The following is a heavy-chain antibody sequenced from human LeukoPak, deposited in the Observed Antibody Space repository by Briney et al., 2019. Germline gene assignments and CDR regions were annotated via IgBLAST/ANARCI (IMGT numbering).Heavy chain of an antibody. D-gene: IGHD6-19*01. Sequence: AEPLSLPCGLYGGSLSGYYGIWIPHPPGKGLECIGENNHSGSTNYNPSLKSRLTISVDTSKTQFSVKLSSVTGADKAVYYCARLYSSGWYAGGEKNDYGRQGTLVTVSS. CDR1: GGSLSGYY. CDR3: ARLYSSGWYAGGEKNDY. J-gene: IGHJ4*02. CDR2: NNHSGST. V-gene: IGHV4-34*01.